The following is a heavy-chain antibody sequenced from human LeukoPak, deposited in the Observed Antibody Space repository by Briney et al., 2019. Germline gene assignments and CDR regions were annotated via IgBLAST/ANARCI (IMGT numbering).Heavy chain of an antibody. D-gene: IGHD6-19*01. CDR1: GFTFSSYA. J-gene: IGHJ6*02. CDR2: ISSSGANT. Sequence: GGSLRLSCAASGFTFSSYAMSWVRQAPGKGLEWVSSISSSGANTYYADSVKGRFTISRDNSKNTLYLQMNSLRAEDTAVYYCAKDPIAVAGNNYYGMDVWGQGTTVSVCS. V-gene: IGHV3-23*01. CDR3: AKDPIAVAGNNYYGMDV.